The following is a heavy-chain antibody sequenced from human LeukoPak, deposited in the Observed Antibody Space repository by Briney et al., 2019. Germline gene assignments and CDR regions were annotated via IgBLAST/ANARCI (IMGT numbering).Heavy chain of an antibody. J-gene: IGHJ5*02. CDR2: IYYSGST. CDR1: GGSISSYY. CDR3: ARDRYGSGSYYRSAGWFDP. Sequence: PSETLSLTCTVSGGSISSYYWSWIRQPPGKGLEWIGYIYYSGSTNYNPSLKSRVTISVDPSKNQFSLKLSSVTAADTAVYYCARDRYGSGSYYRSAGWFDPWGQGTLATVSS. V-gene: IGHV4-59*01. D-gene: IGHD3-10*01.